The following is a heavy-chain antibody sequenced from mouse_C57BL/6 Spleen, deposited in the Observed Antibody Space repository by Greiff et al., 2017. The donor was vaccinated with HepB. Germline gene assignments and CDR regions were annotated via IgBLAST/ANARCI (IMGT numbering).Heavy chain of an antibody. CDR3: ARSAYDGFLFAY. D-gene: IGHD2-3*01. J-gene: IGHJ3*01. CDR2: IHPNSGST. V-gene: IGHV1-64*01. Sequence: QVQLQQPGAELVKPGASVKLSCKASGYTFTSYWMHWVKQRPGQGLEWIGMIHPNSGSTNYNEKFKSKATLTVDKSSSTAYMQLSSLTSEDSAVYYCARSAYDGFLFAYWGQGTLVTVSA. CDR1: GYTFTSYW.